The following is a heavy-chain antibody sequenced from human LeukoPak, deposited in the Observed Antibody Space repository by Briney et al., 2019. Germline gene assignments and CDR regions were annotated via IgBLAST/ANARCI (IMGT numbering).Heavy chain of an antibody. CDR1: GXSIRSYY. Sequence: PSETLSLTCSVSGXSIRSYYWSWIRQPPGKRLEWIAYIYYTGSTNYNPSLKSRLTVSIDTSKNEFSLKLSSVTAADTSVYYCVSQNRYCSGDSCYYYFDYWGQGTLVTVSS. V-gene: IGHV4-59*01. D-gene: IGHD2-15*01. CDR2: IYYTGST. CDR3: VSQNRYCSGDSCYYYFDY. J-gene: IGHJ4*02.